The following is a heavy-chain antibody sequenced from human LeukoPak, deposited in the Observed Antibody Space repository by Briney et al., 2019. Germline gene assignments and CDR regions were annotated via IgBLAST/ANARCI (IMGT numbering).Heavy chain of an antibody. V-gene: IGHV3-74*01. D-gene: IGHD3-10*01. CDR3: AKVGRFDYGSGSYYYYYYYMDV. CDR2: INSDGSST. J-gene: IGHJ6*03. CDR1: GYTFSGYW. Sequence: AGTLRLSCAASGYTFSGYWMHWGRQDQGKGLVWVSRINSDGSSTSYVDSVKGRFTISRDNAKNTLYLQMNSLRAEDTAVYYCAKVGRFDYGSGSYYYYYYYMDVWGKGTTVTVSS.